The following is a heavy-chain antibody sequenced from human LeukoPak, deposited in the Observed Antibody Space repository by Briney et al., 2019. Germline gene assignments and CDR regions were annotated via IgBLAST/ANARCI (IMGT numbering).Heavy chain of an antibody. V-gene: IGHV3-23*01. D-gene: IGHD4-11*01. CDR1: GFTFSSYA. J-gene: IGHJ4*02. Sequence: GGSLRLSCAASGFTFSSYAMSWFRQAPGKGLEWVSAISGSGGSTYYADSVKGRFTISRDNSKNTLYLQMNSLRAEDTAVYYCAKDYYSNYVPYYFDYWGQGTLVTVSS. CDR2: ISGSGGST. CDR3: AKDYYSNYVPYYFDY.